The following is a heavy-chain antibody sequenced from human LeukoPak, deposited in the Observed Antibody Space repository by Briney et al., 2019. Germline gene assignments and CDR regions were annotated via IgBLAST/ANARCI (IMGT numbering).Heavy chain of an antibody. J-gene: IGHJ4*02. CDR3: ARDRSAVVIISALDY. CDR2: INPNSGGT. Sequence: AASVKVSCKASGYTFTGYYMHWVRQAPGQGLEWMGWINPNSGGTNYAQKFQGRVTMTRDTSISTAYMELSRLRSDDTAVYYCARDRSAVVIISALDYWGQGTPVTVSS. D-gene: IGHD3-3*01. CDR1: GYTFTGYY. V-gene: IGHV1-2*02.